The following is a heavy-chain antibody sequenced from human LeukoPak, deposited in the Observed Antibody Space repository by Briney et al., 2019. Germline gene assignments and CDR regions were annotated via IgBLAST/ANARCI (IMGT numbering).Heavy chain of an antibody. CDR3: ARPKQQLVPARSAFDI. D-gene: IGHD6-13*01. CDR1: GGSISSSNW. V-gene: IGHV4-4*02. Sequence: SGTLSLTCAVSGGSISSSNWWSWVRQPPGKGLEWIGEIYHSGSTNYNPSLKSRVTISVDKSKNQFSLKLSSVTAAGTAVYYCARPKQQLVPARSAFDIWGQGTMVTVSS. J-gene: IGHJ3*02. CDR2: IYHSGST.